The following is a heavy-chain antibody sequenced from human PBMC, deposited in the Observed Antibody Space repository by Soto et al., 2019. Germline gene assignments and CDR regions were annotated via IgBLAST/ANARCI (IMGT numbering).Heavy chain of an antibody. CDR1: GYTFTGYY. CDR2: INPNSGGT. V-gene: IGHV1-2*04. D-gene: IGHD2-15*01. CDR3: ARGGYCSGGSCYSPYYYGMDV. Sequence: ASVKVSCKASGYTFTGYYMHWVRQAPGQGLEWMGWINPNSGGTNYAQKFQGWVTMTRDTSISTAYMELSRLRSDDTAVYYCARGGYCSGGSCYSPYYYGMDVWGQGTTVTVSS. J-gene: IGHJ6*02.